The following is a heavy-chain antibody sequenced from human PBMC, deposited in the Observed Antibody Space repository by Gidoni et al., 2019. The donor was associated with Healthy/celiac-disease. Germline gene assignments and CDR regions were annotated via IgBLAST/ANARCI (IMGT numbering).Heavy chain of an antibody. D-gene: IGHD6-6*01. V-gene: IGHV4-34*01. CDR3: ARGRIAARGGWFDP. CDR2: INYRGST. J-gene: IGHJ5*02. Sequence: QVQLQQWGAGLLKPSETLSLPCAVYGGSFSGYYWSCVRQPPGKGLEGIGEINYRGSTNYNPSLKSRVTISVDTSKNQFSLKLSSVTAADTAVYYCARGRIAARGGWFDPWGQGTLVTVSS. CDR1: GGSFSGYY.